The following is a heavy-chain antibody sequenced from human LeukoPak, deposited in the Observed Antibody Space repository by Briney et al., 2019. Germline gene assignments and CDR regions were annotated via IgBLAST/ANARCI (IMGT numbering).Heavy chain of an antibody. V-gene: IGHV3-7*01. CDR1: GFTFSSYW. Sequence: GGSLRLSCAASGFTFSSYWMSWVRQAPGKGLEWVANIKQDGSEKYYADSVKGRFTISRDNSKNTLYLQMNSLRAEDTAVYYCARVGSFYDIYDAFDIWGQGTMVTVSS. J-gene: IGHJ3*02. CDR3: ARVGSFYDIYDAFDI. D-gene: IGHD2/OR15-2a*01. CDR2: IKQDGSEK.